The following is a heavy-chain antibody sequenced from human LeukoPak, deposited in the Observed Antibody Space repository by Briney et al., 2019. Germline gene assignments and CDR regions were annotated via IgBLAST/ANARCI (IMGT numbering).Heavy chain of an antibody. CDR2: INPNSGGT. D-gene: IGHD5-24*01. J-gene: IGHJ4*02. CDR1: GYTFTDYY. Sequence: GASVTVSCKASGYTFTDYYFHWVRQAPGQGLEWMGWINPNSGGTNYAQKFQGRVTMTRDTSISTAYMELSSLTSDDTAVYYCARNRYGYNFGYWALGTLVTVSS. CDR3: ARNRYGYNFGY. V-gene: IGHV1-2*02.